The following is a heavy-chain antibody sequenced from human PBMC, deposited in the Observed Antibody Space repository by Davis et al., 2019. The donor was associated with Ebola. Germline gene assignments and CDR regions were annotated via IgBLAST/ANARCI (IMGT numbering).Heavy chain of an antibody. V-gene: IGHV3-48*01. D-gene: IGHD3-16*02. CDR1: GFTFSSYE. CDR2: ISSSSSTI. Sequence: GESLKISCAASGFTFSSYEMNWVRQAPGKGLEWVSYISSSSSTIYYADSVKGRFTISRDNAKNSLYLQMNSLRSEDTAVYYCARDRSDYIWGSYRSGWFDPWGQGTLVTVSS. CDR3: ARDRSDYIWGSYRSGWFDP. J-gene: IGHJ5*02.